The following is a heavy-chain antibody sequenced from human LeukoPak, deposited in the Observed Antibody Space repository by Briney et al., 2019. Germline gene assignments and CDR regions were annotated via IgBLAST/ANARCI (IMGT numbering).Heavy chain of an antibody. CDR3: ARGRGGYSSEAYYYYYYGMDV. V-gene: IGHV1-46*01. CDR1: GYTFTSYY. CDR2: INPSGGST. J-gene: IGHJ6*02. Sequence: ASVKVSCKASGYTFTSYYMHWVRQAPGQGLEWMGIINPSGGSTSYAQKFQGRVTMTRDTSTSTVYMELSSLRSEDTAVYYCARGRGGYSSEAYYYYYYGMDVWGQGTTVTVSS. D-gene: IGHD6-19*01.